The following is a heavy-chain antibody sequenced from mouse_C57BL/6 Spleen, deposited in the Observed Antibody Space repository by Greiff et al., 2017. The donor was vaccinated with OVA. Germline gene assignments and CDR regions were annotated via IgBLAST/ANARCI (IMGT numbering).Heavy chain of an antibody. Sequence: VQLQQSGPELVKPGASVKISCKASGYAFSSSWMNWVKQRPGKGLEWIGRIYPGDGDTNYNGKLKGKATLTADKSSSTAYMQLSSLTSEDSAVYFCARARLGRSYYFDYWGKGTTLTVSS. V-gene: IGHV1-82*01. CDR2: IYPGDGDT. J-gene: IGHJ2*01. D-gene: IGHD4-1*01. CDR1: GYAFSSSW. CDR3: ARARLGRSYYFDY.